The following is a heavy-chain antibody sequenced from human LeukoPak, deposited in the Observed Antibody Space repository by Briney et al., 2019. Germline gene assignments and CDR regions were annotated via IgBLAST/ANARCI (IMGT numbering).Heavy chain of an antibody. J-gene: IGHJ5*02. CDR1: GYTFTGYY. CDR2: INPNSGGT. Sequence: ASVKVSCKASGYTFTGYYMHWVRQAPGQGLEWMGWINPNSGGTNYAQKFQGRVTMTRDTSISTAYMELSRLRSDDTAAYYCARDRNFGRNWFDPWGQGTLVTVSS. CDR3: ARDRNFGRNWFDP. D-gene: IGHD3/OR15-3a*01. V-gene: IGHV1-2*02.